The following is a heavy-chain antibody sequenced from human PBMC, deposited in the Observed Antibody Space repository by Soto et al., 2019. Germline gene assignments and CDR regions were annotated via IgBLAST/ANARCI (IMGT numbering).Heavy chain of an antibody. Sequence: PSETLSLTCTVSGGSISSGDYYWSWIRQPPGKGLEWIGYIYYSGSTYYNPSLKSRVTISVDTSKNQFSLKLSSVTAADTAVYYCARDQGNPLRSLYGMDVWGQGTTVTV. V-gene: IGHV4-30-4*01. CDR2: IYYSGST. D-gene: IGHD1-26*01. CDR1: GGSISSGDYY. CDR3: ARDQGNPLRSLYGMDV. J-gene: IGHJ6*02.